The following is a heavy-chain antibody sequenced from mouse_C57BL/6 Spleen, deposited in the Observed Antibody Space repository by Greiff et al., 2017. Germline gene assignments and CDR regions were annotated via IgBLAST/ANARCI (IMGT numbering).Heavy chain of an antibody. CDR1: GYTFTSYW. J-gene: IGHJ3*01. D-gene: IGHD1-1*01. Sequence: QVQLQQPGAELVKPGASVKLSCKASGYTFTSYWMHWVKQRPGRGLERIGRIDPNSGGTKYNEKFKSKATLTVDKPSSTAYMQLSSLTSEDSAVYYCARDYYGSSDWFAYWGQGTLVTVSA. CDR3: ARDYYGSSDWFAY. CDR2: IDPNSGGT. V-gene: IGHV1-72*01.